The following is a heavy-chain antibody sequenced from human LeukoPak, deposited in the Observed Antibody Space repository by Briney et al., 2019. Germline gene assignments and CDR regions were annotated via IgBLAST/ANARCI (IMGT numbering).Heavy chain of an antibody. CDR3: ATTLPALYDSSGHPWYYFDY. D-gene: IGHD3-22*01. CDR2: FDPEDGET. J-gene: IGHJ4*02. Sequence: ASVKVSCKVSGYTLTELSMHWVRQAPGKGLEWMGGFDPEDGETIYAQKFQSRVTMTEDTSTDTAYMELSSLRSEDTAVYYCATTLPALYDSSGHPWYYFDYWGQGTLVTVSS. V-gene: IGHV1-24*01. CDR1: GYTLTELS.